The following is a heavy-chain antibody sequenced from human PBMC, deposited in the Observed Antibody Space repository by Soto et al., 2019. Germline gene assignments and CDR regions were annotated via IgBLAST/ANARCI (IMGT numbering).Heavy chain of an antibody. D-gene: IGHD1-26*01. CDR2: INPNSGGT. CDR3: ARGPVGATNAFDI. CDR1: GYTFTGYY. V-gene: IGHV1-2*04. J-gene: IGHJ3*02. Sequence: ASVKVSCKASGYTFTGYYMHWVRQAPGQGLEWMGWINPNSGGTNYAQKFQGWVTMTRDTSISTAYMELSRLRSDDTAVYYCARGPVGATNAFDIWGQGTRVTVSS.